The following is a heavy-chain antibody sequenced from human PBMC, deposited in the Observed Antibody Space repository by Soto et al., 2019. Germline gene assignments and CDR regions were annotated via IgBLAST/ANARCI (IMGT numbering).Heavy chain of an antibody. Sequence: GGSLRLSCAASGFTFSDYYMDWVRQLPGKGLEWVGRTRDKANNYASEYAPSLKGRFTISRHDSEDSMFLQLNSLKIEDAAVYYCARDTGGSYDFWGQGALVTVSS. D-gene: IGHD1-26*01. J-gene: IGHJ4*02. CDR3: ARDTGGSYDF. V-gene: IGHV3-72*01. CDR1: GFTFSDYY. CDR2: TRDKANNYAS.